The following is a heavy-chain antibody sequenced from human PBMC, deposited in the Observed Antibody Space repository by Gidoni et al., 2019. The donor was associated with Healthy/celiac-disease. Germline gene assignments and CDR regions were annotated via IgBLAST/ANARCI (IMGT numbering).Heavy chain of an antibody. CDR3: ARLDCSSTSCPNEVDY. J-gene: IGHJ4*02. D-gene: IGHD2-2*01. V-gene: IGHV4-38-2*02. Sequence: QVQLQESGPGLVKPSETLSLTCTVSGYSISSGYYWGWIRQPPGKGLEWIGSIYHSGSTYYNPSLKSRVTISVDTSKNQFSLKLSSVTAADTAVYYCARLDCSSTSCPNEVDYWGQGTLVTVSS. CDR1: GYSISSGYY. CDR2: IYHSGST.